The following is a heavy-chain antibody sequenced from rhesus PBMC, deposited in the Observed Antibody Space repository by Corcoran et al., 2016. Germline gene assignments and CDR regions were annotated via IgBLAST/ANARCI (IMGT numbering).Heavy chain of an antibody. V-gene: IGHV4-106*01. D-gene: IGHD4-23*01. CDR2: IYGSGGGT. CDR3: ARDRPYSNYALEYFEF. CDR1: GGSISDDYY. Sequence: QVQLQESGPGLVKPSETLSLTCAVSGGSISDDYYWSWIRQPPGKGLEWIGYIYGSGGGTNYNPSLKNRVTISIDTSKNQFSLKLSSVTAADTAVYYCARDRPYSNYALEYFEFWGQGALVTVSS. J-gene: IGHJ1*01.